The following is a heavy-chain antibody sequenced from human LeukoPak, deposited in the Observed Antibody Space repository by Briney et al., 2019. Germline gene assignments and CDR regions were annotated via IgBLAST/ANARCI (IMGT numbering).Heavy chain of an antibody. J-gene: IGHJ4*02. CDR2: ISYDGSNK. D-gene: IGHD1-26*01. Sequence: GGSLRLSCAASGFTFSSYAMHWVRQAPGKGLEWVAVISYDGSNKYYAGSVKGRFTISRDNSKNTLYLQMNSLRAEDTAVYYCASEYAYSGSYAFDYWGQGTLVTVSS. CDR3: ASEYAYSGSYAFDY. CDR1: GFTFSSYA. V-gene: IGHV3-30-3*01.